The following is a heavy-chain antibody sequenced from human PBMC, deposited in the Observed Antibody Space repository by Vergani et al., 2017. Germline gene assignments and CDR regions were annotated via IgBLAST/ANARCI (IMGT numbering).Heavy chain of an antibody. CDR2: INAGNGNT. V-gene: IGHV1-3*01. CDR1: GYTFTSYA. D-gene: IGHD3-10*01. CDR3: ARVRYYYGSGSYYSRPLNYYYGMDV. J-gene: IGHJ6*02. Sequence: QVQLVQSGAEVKKPGASVKVSCKASGYTFTSYAMHWVRQAPGQRLEWMGWINAGNGNTKYSQKFQGRVTITRDTSASTAYMELSSLRSEDTAVYYCARVRYYYGSGSYYSRPLNYYYGMDVWGQGTTVTVSS.